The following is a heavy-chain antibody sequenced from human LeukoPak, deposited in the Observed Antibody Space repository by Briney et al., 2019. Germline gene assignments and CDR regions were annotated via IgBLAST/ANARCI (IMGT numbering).Heavy chain of an antibody. J-gene: IGHJ4*02. D-gene: IGHD3-10*01. CDR2: IKQDGSEK. Sequence: GGSLRLSCAASGFTFSSYWMSWVRQAPGKGLEWVANIKQDGSEKYYVDSVKGRFTISRDNAKNSLYLQMNSLRAEDTAVYYCARVETYRSPYYYGSGSQDYWGQGTLVTVSS. V-gene: IGHV3-7*01. CDR1: GFTFSSYW. CDR3: ARVETYRSPYYYGSGSQDY.